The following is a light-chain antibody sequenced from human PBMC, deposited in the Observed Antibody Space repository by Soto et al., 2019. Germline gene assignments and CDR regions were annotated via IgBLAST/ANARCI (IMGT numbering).Light chain of an antibody. CDR1: QSISSY. V-gene: IGKV1-39*01. CDR3: QQSYSTPPWT. J-gene: IGKJ1*01. Sequence: DIQMTQSPSSLSASVGDRVTITCRASQSISSYLNWYQQKPGKAPKLLIYAASSLQSGVPSRFSGSGSGTDFTFNISNLPPEDFATYYCQQSYSTPPWTFGQGTKVEIK. CDR2: AAS.